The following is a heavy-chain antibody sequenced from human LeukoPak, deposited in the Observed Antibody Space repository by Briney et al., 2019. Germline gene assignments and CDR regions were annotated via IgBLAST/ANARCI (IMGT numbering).Heavy chain of an antibody. Sequence: PGGSLRLSCAASGFTFSSNGMNWVRQAPGKGLEWVSYISATGGTIYYADSVKGRFTISRDNSKNTLYLQMNSLRAEDTAVYYCAKDSGLGTIDYWGQGTLVTVSS. D-gene: IGHD7-27*01. J-gene: IGHJ4*02. CDR3: AKDSGLGTIDY. CDR1: GFTFSSNG. CDR2: ISATGGTI. V-gene: IGHV3-48*01.